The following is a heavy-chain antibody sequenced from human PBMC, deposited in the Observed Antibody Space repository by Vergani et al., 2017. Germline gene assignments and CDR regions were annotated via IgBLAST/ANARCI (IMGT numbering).Heavy chain of an antibody. CDR1: GFTFFSYG. J-gene: IGHJ4*02. CDR2: IQYSGNRQ. CDR3: AKQREFSSGWELDY. V-gene: IGHV3-30*02. D-gene: IGHD6-19*01. Sequence: QVQLLESGGGVVRPGGSLRLSCAASGFTFFSYGMHWVRQAPGKGLEWVAFIQYSGNRQVYADSVKGRFTISRDNPNNTLYLHLSSLRTEDTAMYYWAKQREFSSGWELDYWGQGTLVSVSS.